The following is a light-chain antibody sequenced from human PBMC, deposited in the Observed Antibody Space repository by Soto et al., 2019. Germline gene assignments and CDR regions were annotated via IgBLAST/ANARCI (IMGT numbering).Light chain of an antibody. CDR3: QQSASTPPT. CDR1: QAINSN. J-gene: IGKJ4*01. CDR2: GAS. Sequence: EIGMTQSPATLSVSPWETASLSCRASQAINSNLAWYQQRPGQAPRLLIYGASTRATGVPDRFSGSGSGTDFTLTISSLQPEDFATYYCQQSASTPPTFGGGTKVDIK. V-gene: IGKV3D-15*01.